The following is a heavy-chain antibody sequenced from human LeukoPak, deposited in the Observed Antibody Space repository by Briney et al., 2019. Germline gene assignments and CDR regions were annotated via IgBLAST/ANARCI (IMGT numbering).Heavy chain of an antibody. CDR2: MQPDGGEK. V-gene: IGHV3-7*03. CDR1: GFTFRSYW. J-gene: IGHJ4*02. Sequence: GGSLRLSCAASGFTFRSYWMSWVRQAPGKGLEWVANMQPDGGEKYYVDSVKGRFTASRDNAKSSLYLQMNSLRAEDTAVYYCARETPYCSLTFDYWGQGTRVTVSS. CDR3: ARETPYCSLTFDY. D-gene: IGHD2-21*01.